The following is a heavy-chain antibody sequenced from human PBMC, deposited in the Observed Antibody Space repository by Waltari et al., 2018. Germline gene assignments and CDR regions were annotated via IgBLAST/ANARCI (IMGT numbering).Heavy chain of an antibody. V-gene: IGHV4-39*01. Sequence: QLQLQESGPGLVKPSETLSLTCFVSGDSMNSRSYSWGWIRQSPGRGLEWVGQMYITGLSEYNPALISRVSISTDRSKSQFSLTLTSLTAADTAVYHCARLDPNGFDDSWGQGTLVTVST. D-gene: IGHD2-8*01. J-gene: IGHJ4*02. CDR2: MYITGLS. CDR1: GDSMNSRSYS. CDR3: ARLDPNGFDDS.